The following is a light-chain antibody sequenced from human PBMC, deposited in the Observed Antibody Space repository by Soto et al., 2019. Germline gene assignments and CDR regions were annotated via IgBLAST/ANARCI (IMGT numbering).Light chain of an antibody. CDR3: AAWDDSLNAWV. Sequence: QSVLTQSPSASGTPGQRVTISCSGSNSNIGSNAVNWYQQLPGTAPKLLIYINDQRPSGVPDRFSGSKSGTSASLAISGLQSEDEADYYCAAWDDSLNAWVFGGGTKLTVL. CDR1: NSNIGSNA. CDR2: IND. V-gene: IGLV1-44*01. J-gene: IGLJ3*02.